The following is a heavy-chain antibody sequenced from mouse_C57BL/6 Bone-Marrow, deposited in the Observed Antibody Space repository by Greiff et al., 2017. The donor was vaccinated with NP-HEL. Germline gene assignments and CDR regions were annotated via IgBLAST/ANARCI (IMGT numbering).Heavy chain of an antibody. CDR1: GYTFTSYW. V-gene: IGHV1-52*01. CDR3: ARGMGDLEAFAY. D-gene: IGHD3-2*02. Sequence: QVHVKQPGAELVRPGSSVKLSCKASGYTFTSYWMHWVKQRPIQGLEWIGNIDPSDSETHYNQKFKDKATLTVDKSSSTAYMQLSSLTSEDSAVYYCARGMGDLEAFAYWGQGTLVTVSA. CDR2: IDPSDSET. J-gene: IGHJ3*01.